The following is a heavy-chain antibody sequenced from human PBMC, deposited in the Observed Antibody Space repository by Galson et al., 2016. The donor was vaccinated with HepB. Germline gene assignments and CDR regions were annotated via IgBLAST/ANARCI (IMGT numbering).Heavy chain of an antibody. Sequence: SETLSLTCAVYGGSFSAYYWNWIRQPPGRGLEWIGEINHVGSTKFNPSLESRLTISLDTSKRQFSLKLNSVTAADTAVYYCAGFEGSGTYFVDRWTNFVDQWGQGTLVTVSS. CDR1: GGSFSAYY. CDR2: INHVGST. CDR3: AGFEGSGTYFVDRWTNFVDQ. V-gene: IGHV4-34*01. J-gene: IGHJ4*02. D-gene: IGHD3-10*01.